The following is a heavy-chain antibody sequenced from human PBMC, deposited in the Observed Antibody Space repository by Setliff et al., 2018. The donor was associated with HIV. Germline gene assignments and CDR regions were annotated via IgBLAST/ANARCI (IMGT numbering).Heavy chain of an antibody. V-gene: IGHV4-59*01. D-gene: IGHD2-15*01. CDR3: ARAGYCSGGNCQTHYFDS. CDR2: VSHSAGT. CDR1: PGSITVYY. Sequence: SETLSLTCNVSPGSITVYYWTWVRRPPGRGLEWIGYVSHSAGTSYNPSLNSRVTISRDNSKNTLYLQMNSLRVEDTAVYYCARAGYCSGGNCQTHYFDSWGQGTLVTVSS. J-gene: IGHJ4*02.